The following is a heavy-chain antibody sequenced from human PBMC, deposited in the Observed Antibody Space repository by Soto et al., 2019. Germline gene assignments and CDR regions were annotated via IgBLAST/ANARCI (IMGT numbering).Heavy chain of an antibody. CDR3: ARYIPGVRYYGMDV. Sequence: GSLRLSCGASGFTFSSYAIKWVLPPPGNWLECVSLIGESFTPTYYADSVKGRFTISRDNSGNTLFLEMYSLRAEDTAVYYCARYIPGVRYYGMDVWGQGTTVTVSS. CDR1: GFTFSSYA. D-gene: IGHD2-2*01. CDR2: IGESFTPT. J-gene: IGHJ6*02. V-gene: IGHV3-23*01.